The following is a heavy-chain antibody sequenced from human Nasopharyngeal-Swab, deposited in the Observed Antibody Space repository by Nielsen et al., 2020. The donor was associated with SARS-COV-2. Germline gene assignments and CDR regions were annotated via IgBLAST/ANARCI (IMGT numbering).Heavy chain of an antibody. J-gene: IGHJ4*02. CDR1: GFTVSNNY. Sequence: GGSLRLSCAVSGFTVSNNYMNWVRQAPGKELEWVSVIYNSGSTQYADSVRGRFTVSRDDSKNTLYLQMNGLRAEDTAMYYCARERSLFSGSYHGFDYWGQGAPVTVSS. D-gene: IGHD1-26*01. CDR3: ARERSLFSGSYHGFDY. V-gene: IGHV3-53*01. CDR2: IYNSGST.